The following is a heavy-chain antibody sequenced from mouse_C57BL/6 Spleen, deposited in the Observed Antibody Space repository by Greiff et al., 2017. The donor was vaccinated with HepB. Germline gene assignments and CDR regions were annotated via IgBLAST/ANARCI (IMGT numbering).Heavy chain of an antibody. CDR2: FYPGSGSI. CDR3: ARSGLREKWFAY. Sequence: VMLVESGAELVKPGASVKLSCKASGYTFTEYTIHWVKQRSGQGLEWIGWFYPGSGSIKYNEKFKDKATLTADKSSSTVYMELSRLTSEDSAVYFCARSGLREKWFAYWGQGTLVTVSA. V-gene: IGHV1-62-2*01. D-gene: IGHD2-2*01. J-gene: IGHJ3*01. CDR1: GYTFTEYT.